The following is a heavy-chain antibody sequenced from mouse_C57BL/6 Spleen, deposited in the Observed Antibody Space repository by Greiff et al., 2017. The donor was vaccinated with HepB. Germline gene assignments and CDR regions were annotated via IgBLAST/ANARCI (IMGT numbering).Heavy chain of an antibody. CDR3: DRGSLYGSGYGFDY. V-gene: IGHV14-3*01. CDR1: GFNIKNTY. CDR2: IDPANGNT. Sequence: VQLQQSVAELVRPGASVKLSCTASGFNIKNTYMHWVKQRPEQGLEWIGRIDPANGNTKYAPKFQGKATITADTSSNSAYLQLSSLTSENTAIYYCDRGSLYGSGYGFDYWGQGTPLTVSS. D-gene: IGHD1-1*01. J-gene: IGHJ2*01.